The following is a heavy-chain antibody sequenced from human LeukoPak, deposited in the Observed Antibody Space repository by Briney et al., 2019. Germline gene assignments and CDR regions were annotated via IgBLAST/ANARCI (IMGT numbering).Heavy chain of an antibody. D-gene: IGHD6-6*01. CDR2: ISYDGSNK. CDR1: GFTFSNYA. V-gene: IGHV3-30-3*01. J-gene: IGHJ6*02. Sequence: PGRSLRLSCAASGFTFSNYAMHWVRQAPGKGLEWVTIISYDGSNKYYADSVKGRFTISRDNAKSSLYLQMNSLRAEDTAVYYCARLSVRPYGMDVWGQGTTVTVSS. CDR3: ARLSVRPYGMDV.